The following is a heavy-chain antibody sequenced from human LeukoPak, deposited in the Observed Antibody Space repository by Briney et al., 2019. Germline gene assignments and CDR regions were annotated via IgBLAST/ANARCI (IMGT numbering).Heavy chain of an antibody. CDR1: GYSISSDYY. J-gene: IGHJ4*02. CDR3: ARLYYYGSGSSLPFDY. D-gene: IGHD3-10*01. Sequence: PSETLSLTCTVSGYSISSDYYWGWIRQPPGKGLEWIGSIYHSGSTYYKPSLKSRVTISVDTSKNQFSLKLSSVTAADTAVYYCARLYYYGSGSSLPFDYWGQGTLVTVSS. CDR2: IYHSGST. V-gene: IGHV4-38-2*02.